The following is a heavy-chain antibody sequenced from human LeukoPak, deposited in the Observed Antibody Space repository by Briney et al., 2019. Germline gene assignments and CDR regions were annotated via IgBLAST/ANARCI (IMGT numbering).Heavy chain of an antibody. CDR1: GYSFTNDW. V-gene: IGHV5-51*01. CDR3: ARRYCTSNNCFRAFDF. Sequence: GESLKISCKASGYSFTNDWVGWVRQMPGKGLESMGIIYPGDSDTRYSPSFQGQVTISADKSISTAYLQWSSLKASDTAMYYCARRYCTSNNCFRAFDFWGQGTLVTVSS. D-gene: IGHD2-2*01. J-gene: IGHJ4*02. CDR2: IYPGDSDT.